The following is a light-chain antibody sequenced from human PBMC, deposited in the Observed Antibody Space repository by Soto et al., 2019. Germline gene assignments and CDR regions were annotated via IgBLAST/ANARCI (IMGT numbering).Light chain of an antibody. J-gene: IGLJ2*01. CDR2: EVS. CDR3: SSYAGSSNFVV. V-gene: IGLV2-8*01. CDR1: SSDIGTYNC. Sequence: QSALTQPPSASGSPGHSVTISCTGTSSDIGTYNCVSWYQQHPGKAPKLMIYEVSKRPSGVPDRFSGSKSGNAASLTISGLQADDEADYYCSSYAGSSNFVVFGGGSKLTVL.